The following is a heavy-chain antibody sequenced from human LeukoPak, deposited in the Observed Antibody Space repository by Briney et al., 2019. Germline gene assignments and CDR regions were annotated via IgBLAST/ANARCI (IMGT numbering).Heavy chain of an antibody. V-gene: IGHV3-21*01. CDR1: GFTFSSYS. D-gene: IGHD3-10*01. J-gene: IGHJ4*02. CDR2: ISSSSSSYI. Sequence: GGSLRLSCAASGFTFSSYSMNWVRQAPGKGLEWVSSISSSSSSYIYYADSVKGRFTISRDNAKNSLYLQMNSLRAEDTAVYYCAKDQVGFGSGRWEANFDYWGQGTLVTVSS. CDR3: AKDQVGFGSGRWEANFDY.